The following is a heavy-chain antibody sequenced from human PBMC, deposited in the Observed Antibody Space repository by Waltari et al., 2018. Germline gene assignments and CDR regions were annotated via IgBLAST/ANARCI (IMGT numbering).Heavy chain of an antibody. CDR1: GGSIRSGSFS. V-gene: IGHV4-61*09. Sequence: QVQLHESGPGLVKPSQTLSLTCTVSGGSIRSGSFSWNWIRQPAGKGLEWIGFIYTSGSTNYNPSLKSRVTISADTSKNQFSLKLTSVTAADTAVYYCAREGGFSYRSEHWGQGALVTVAS. CDR3: AREGGFSYRSEH. D-gene: IGHD3-10*01. CDR2: IYTSGST. J-gene: IGHJ4*02.